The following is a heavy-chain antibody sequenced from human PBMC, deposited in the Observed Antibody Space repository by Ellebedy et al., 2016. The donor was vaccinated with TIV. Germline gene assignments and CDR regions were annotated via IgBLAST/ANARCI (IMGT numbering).Heavy chain of an antibody. D-gene: IGHD2-21*01. CDR1: GFSLSTSGML. V-gene: IGHV2-70*04. J-gene: IGHJ4*02. CDR2: IDWDDDK. CDR3: HRRVWRESGLDY. Sequence: SGPTLVKPTQTLTLTCTFSGFSLSTSGMLVSWIRQPPGKALEWLARIDWDDDKFYSTSLKTRLTISKETSKNQVVLKMTNRDPVDTATYYCHRRVWRESGLDYWGQGTLVTVSS.